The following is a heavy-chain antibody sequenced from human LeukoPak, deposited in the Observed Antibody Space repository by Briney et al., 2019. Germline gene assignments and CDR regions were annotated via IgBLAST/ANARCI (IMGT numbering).Heavy chain of an antibody. CDR1: GFTFSSYA. CDR2: ISGSGGST. J-gene: IGHJ3*02. Sequence: GGSLRLSCAASGFTFSSYAMSWVRQAPGKGLEWVSAISGSGGSTYYADSVKGRFTISRDNSKNTLYLQMNSLRAEDTAVYYCARGVGATDDAFDIWGQGTMVTVSS. CDR3: ARGVGATDDAFDI. V-gene: IGHV3-23*01. D-gene: IGHD1-26*01.